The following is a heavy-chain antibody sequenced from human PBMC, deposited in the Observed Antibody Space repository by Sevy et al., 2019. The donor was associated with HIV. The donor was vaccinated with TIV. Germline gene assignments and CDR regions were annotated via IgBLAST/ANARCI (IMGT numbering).Heavy chain of an antibody. V-gene: IGHV3-48*03. Sequence: GGSLRLSCAASGFTFSSYEMNWVRQAPGKGLEWVSYISSSGSTIYYADSVKGRFTISRDNAKNSLYLQMNSLRAEDTAVYYCARGTYYYDSSGYYYQYFQHWGQGTLVTVSS. CDR3: ARGTYYYDSSGYYYQYFQH. CDR1: GFTFSSYE. CDR2: ISSSGSTI. J-gene: IGHJ1*01. D-gene: IGHD3-22*01.